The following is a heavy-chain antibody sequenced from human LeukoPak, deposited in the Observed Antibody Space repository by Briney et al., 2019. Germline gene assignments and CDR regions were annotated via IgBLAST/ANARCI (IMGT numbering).Heavy chain of an antibody. D-gene: IGHD3-22*01. CDR2: IRYDGSNK. CDR1: GFSFSNYG. J-gene: IGHJ4*02. V-gene: IGHV3-30*02. Sequence: GGSLSLSCAASGFSFSNYGMHWVRQAPGKGLEWVAFIRYDGSNKYYADSVKGRLTITRDNSKTTLYLQMNSLRAEDTAVYYCAKDRDSGYNYVNYWGQGTLVTVSS. CDR3: AKDRDSGYNYVNY.